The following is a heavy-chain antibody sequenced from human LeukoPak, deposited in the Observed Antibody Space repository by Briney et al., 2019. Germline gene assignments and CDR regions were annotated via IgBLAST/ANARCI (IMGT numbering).Heavy chain of an antibody. V-gene: IGHV3-30-3*01. J-gene: IGHJ4*02. D-gene: IGHD2-2*01. Sequence: GRSLRLSCAASGFTFSSYAMHWVRQAPGKGLEWVAVISYDGSNKYYADSVKGRFTISRDNSKNTPYLQMNSLRAEDTAVYYCARGPLQLGYCSSTSCYLPIDYWGQGTLVTVSS. CDR2: ISYDGSNK. CDR1: GFTFSSYA. CDR3: ARGPLQLGYCSSTSCYLPIDY.